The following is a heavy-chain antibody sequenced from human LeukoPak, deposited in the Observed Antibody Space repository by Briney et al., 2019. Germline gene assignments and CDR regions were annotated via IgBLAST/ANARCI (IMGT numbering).Heavy chain of an antibody. V-gene: IGHV4-31*03. CDR2: IYYSGST. CDR1: GGSISSGGYY. J-gene: IGHJ5*02. Sequence: SETLSLTCTVSGGSISSGGYYWSWIRQHPGKGLEWIGYIYYSGSTYYNPSLKSRVTISVDTSTNQFSLKVSSVTAADTAVYYCARVGYSRSTSCYSFGWFDPWGQGTLVTVSS. D-gene: IGHD2-2*02. CDR3: ARVGYSRSTSCYSFGWFDP.